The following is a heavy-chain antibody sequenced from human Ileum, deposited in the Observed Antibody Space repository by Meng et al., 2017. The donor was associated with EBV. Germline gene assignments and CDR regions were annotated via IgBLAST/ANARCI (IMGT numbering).Heavy chain of an antibody. Sequence: QVQVVGSGGGVVQPGTSLSLSCGASGFTFSNYGMYWVRQAPGKGLEWVSVIWYDGSNKYYGDSVKGRFTVSRDNSKNTVSLQMNSLRVEDTAVYYCARLGSGWAADYWGQGTLVTVSS. CDR2: IWYDGSNK. D-gene: IGHD6-19*01. V-gene: IGHV3-33*01. J-gene: IGHJ4*02. CDR1: GFTFSNYG. CDR3: ARLGSGWAADY.